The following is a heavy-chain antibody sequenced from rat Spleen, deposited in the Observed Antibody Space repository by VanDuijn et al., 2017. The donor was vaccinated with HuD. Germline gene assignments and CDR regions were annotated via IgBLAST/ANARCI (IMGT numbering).Heavy chain of an antibody. CDR1: GFTFSSYW. CDR3: VREGITNSFAH. CDR2: IKTDGGST. J-gene: IGHJ3*01. D-gene: IGHD1-10*01. V-gene: IGHV5-58*01. Sequence: EVQLVETGGGLVQPGRSLKLSCVASGFTFSSYWMYSIRQAPGKGLEWVSSIKTDGGSTYYPDSVKGRFTISRDNAENTVNLQMNSLRSEDTATNYCVREGITNSFAHWGQGALVTVSS.